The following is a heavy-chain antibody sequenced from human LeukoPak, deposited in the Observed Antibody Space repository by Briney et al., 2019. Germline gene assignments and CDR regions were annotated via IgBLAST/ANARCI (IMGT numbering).Heavy chain of an antibody. Sequence: VASVKVSCKASGYTFTSYDINWVRQATGQGLEWMGWMNPNSGNTGYAQKFQGRVTITRNTSISTAYMELSSLRSEDTAVYYCARAPYCGGDCYSRFDPWGQGTLVTVSS. CDR1: GYTFTSYD. CDR3: ARAPYCGGDCYSRFDP. J-gene: IGHJ5*02. CDR2: MNPNSGNT. V-gene: IGHV1-8*03. D-gene: IGHD2-21*02.